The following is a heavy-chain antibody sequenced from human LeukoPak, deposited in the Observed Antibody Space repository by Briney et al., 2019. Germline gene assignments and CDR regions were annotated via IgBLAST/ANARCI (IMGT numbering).Heavy chain of an antibody. V-gene: IGHV4-31*01. J-gene: IGHJ4*02. CDR1: GGSINSNGYY. CDR2: IYNSGGT. CDR3: ARVVAATIYQSDY. D-gene: IGHD2-15*01. Sequence: PSETLSLTCTVSGGSINSNGYYWTWVRQHPGKGLEWIGYIYNSGGTYYNPSLKRLITTSVYASKNQFSLKLSSVTAADTAVYYCARVVAATIYQSDYWEEGTLVTASS.